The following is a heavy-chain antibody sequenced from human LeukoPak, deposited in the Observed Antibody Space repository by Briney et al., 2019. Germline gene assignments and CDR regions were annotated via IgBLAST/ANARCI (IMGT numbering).Heavy chain of an antibody. CDR3: ARGVFIITSGGVIH. J-gene: IGHJ4*02. V-gene: IGHV4-61*08. D-gene: IGHD3-16*01. CDR2: IYYSGST. CDR1: GGSVSSGGYY. Sequence: SETLSLTCTVSGGSVSSGGYYWSWIRQPPGKGLEWIGYIYYSGSTNYNPSLKSRVTISVDTSKNQFSLKLSSVTAADTAVYYCARGVFIITSGGVIHWGQGTLLTVS.